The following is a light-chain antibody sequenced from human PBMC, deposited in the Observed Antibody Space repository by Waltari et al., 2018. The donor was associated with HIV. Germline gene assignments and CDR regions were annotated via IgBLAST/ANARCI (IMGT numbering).Light chain of an antibody. CDR3: QQYNGWPRT. CDR1: QNVITN. V-gene: IGKV3-15*01. CDR2: GPS. Sequence: EIVMTQSPATLSVSPGERVTLSCRASQNVITNLAWYQQKPGQAPSLRIYGPSTRASGIPARVTGGGSGSDFTLTINSLQSEDCGLYYCQQYNGWPRTCGQGTKV. J-gene: IGKJ1*01.